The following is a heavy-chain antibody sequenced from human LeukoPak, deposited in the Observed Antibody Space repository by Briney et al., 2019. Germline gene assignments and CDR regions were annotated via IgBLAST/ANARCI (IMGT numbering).Heavy chain of an antibody. CDR3: TRVAGWLQLAYNWFDP. Sequence: PGRPLRLSCTASGFTFGDYAMSWFRQAPGKGLEWVGFIRSKAYGGTTEYAASVKGRFTISRDDSKSIAYLQMNSLKTEDTAVYYCTRVAGWLQLAYNWFDPWGQGTLVTVSS. D-gene: IGHD5-24*01. CDR2: IRSKAYGGTT. V-gene: IGHV3-49*03. J-gene: IGHJ5*02. CDR1: GFTFGDYA.